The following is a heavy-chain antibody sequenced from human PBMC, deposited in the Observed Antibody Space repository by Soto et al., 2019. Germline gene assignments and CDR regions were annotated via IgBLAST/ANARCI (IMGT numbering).Heavy chain of an antibody. CDR3: ATRFGVQQLVLHAFDI. Sequence: QVQLQQWGAGLLKPSETLSLTCAVYGGSFSGYYWSWIRQPPGKGLEWIGEINHSGSTNYNPSLKSRVTISVDTSKNQFSLKLSSVTAADTAVYYCATRFGVQQLVLHAFDIWGQGTMVTVSS. V-gene: IGHV4-34*01. CDR2: INHSGST. CDR1: GGSFSGYY. D-gene: IGHD6-13*01. J-gene: IGHJ3*02.